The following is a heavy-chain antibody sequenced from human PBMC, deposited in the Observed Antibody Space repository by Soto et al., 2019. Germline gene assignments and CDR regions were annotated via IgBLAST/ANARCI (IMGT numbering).Heavy chain of an antibody. CDR1: GFTFSGFD. CDR3: AKSQEIGTHFFDS. D-gene: IGHD6-13*01. J-gene: IGHJ4*02. Sequence: GSLRLSCEASGFTFSGFDMHWVRQPTGKGLEWVSSIGTAGDTYYAVSVRGRFTISRDNAKNSLSLQMNSLRAGDMAVYFCAKSQEIGTHFFDSWGQGTQVTVSS. CDR2: IGTAGDT. V-gene: IGHV3-13*01.